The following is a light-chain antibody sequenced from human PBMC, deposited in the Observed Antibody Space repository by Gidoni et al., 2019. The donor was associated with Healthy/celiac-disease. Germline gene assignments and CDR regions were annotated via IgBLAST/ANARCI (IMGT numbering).Light chain of an antibody. CDR2: KAS. CDR3: KQYNSYPYT. Sequence: DIQMPQSPSTLSASVGDRVTITCRASQSISSWLAWYQQKPGKAPTLLIYKASSLESGGPSRFSGSGSGTEFTLTISSLQTDDFATYYCKQYNSYPYTFXQXTKLEIK. CDR1: QSISSW. V-gene: IGKV1-5*03. J-gene: IGKJ2*01.